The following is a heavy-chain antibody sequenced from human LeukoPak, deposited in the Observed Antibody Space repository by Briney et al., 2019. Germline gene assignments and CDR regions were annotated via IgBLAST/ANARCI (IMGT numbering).Heavy chain of an antibody. D-gene: IGHD1-26*01. CDR1: GFTFDDYA. J-gene: IGHJ4*02. Sequence: GRSLRLSCAASGFTFDDYAMHWVRHAPGKGLEWVSGISWNSGSIGYADSVKGRFTISRDNAKNSLYLQMNSLRAEDTALYYCAKDTEYSGSYRFDYWGQGTLVTVSS. V-gene: IGHV3-9*01. CDR2: ISWNSGSI. CDR3: AKDTEYSGSYRFDY.